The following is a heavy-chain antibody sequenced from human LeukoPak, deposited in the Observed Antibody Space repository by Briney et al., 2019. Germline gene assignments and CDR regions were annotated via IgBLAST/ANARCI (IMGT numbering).Heavy chain of an antibody. Sequence: GGSLRLSCAASGFTFSSYAMHWVRQAPGKGLEYVSAISSNGGSTYYANSVKGRFTISRDNSKNTLYLQMGSLRAEDMAVDYCARGTRGFDYWGQGTLVTVSS. J-gene: IGHJ4*02. CDR2: ISSNGGST. CDR1: GFTFSSYA. V-gene: IGHV3-64*01. CDR3: ARGTRGFDY. D-gene: IGHD3-10*01.